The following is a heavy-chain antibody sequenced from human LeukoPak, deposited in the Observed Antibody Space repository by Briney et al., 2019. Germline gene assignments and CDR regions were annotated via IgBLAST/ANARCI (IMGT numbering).Heavy chain of an antibody. Sequence: PGRSLRLSCAASGFTFSSYAMHWVRQAPGKGLEWVAVISYGGSNKYYADSVEGRFTISRDNSKNTLYLQMNSLRAEDTAVYYCARDPGSINGMDVWGQGTTVTVSS. D-gene: IGHD2/OR15-2a*01. J-gene: IGHJ6*02. CDR3: ARDPGSINGMDV. V-gene: IGHV3-30*14. CDR1: GFTFSSYA. CDR2: ISYGGSNK.